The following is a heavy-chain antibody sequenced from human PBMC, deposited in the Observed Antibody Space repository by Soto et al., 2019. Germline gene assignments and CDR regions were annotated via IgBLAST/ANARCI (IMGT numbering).Heavy chain of an antibody. Sequence: GGSLRLSCAASGFTFDDYAMHWVRQAPGKGLEWVSGISWNSGSIGYADSVKGRFTISRDNAKNSLYLQMNSLRAEDTALYYCAKDIPLHRSGLLDNWFDPWGQGTLVTVSS. D-gene: IGHD3-10*01. CDR2: ISWNSGSI. CDR3: AKDIPLHRSGLLDNWFDP. J-gene: IGHJ5*02. CDR1: GFTFDDYA. V-gene: IGHV3-9*01.